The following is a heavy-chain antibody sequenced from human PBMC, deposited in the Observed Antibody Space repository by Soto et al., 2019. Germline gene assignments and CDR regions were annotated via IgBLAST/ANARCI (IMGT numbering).Heavy chain of an antibody. D-gene: IGHD7-27*01. Sequence: QVQLVQSGAEVKKPGSSVKVSCKASGGTFSSYAISWVRQAPGQGLEWMGGIIPIFGTANYAQKFQGRVTITADESTSTAYMELSSLRSEDTAVYYCARDXLXGXXXKAXGDDYWGQGTLVTVSS. CDR2: IIPIFGTA. V-gene: IGHV1-69*12. CDR1: GGTFSSYA. J-gene: IGHJ4*02. CDR3: ARDXLXGXXXKAXGDDY.